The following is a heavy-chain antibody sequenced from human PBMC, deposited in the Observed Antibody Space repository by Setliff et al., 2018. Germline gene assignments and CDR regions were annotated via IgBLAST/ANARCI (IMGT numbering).Heavy chain of an antibody. CDR1: GYPFVGYF. CDR2: IDPKSGRT. CDR3: ARVPRLEWLLPTFDS. Sequence: ASVKVSCKTSGYPFVGYFIYWMRQAPGQGLEWVGWIDPKSGRTKYAVKFQGRVTMTMDTSTSTAYMELRSLTSDDTAVYYCARVPRLEWLLPTFDSWGQGTLVTV. V-gene: IGHV1-2*02. D-gene: IGHD3-3*01. J-gene: IGHJ4*02.